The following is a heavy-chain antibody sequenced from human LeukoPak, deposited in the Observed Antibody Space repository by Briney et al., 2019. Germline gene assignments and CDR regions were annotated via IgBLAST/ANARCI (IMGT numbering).Heavy chain of an antibody. V-gene: IGHV5-10-1*01. CDR1: GYSFTSYW. J-gene: IGHJ6*04. Sequence: GKSLKISCKGSGYSFTSYWISWVRQMPGKGLEWMGRIDPSDSYTNYSPSFQGHVTISADKSISTAYLQWSSLKASDTAMYYCASPGNQLPPLGYYGMDVWGKGTTVTVSS. D-gene: IGHD2-2*01. CDR3: ASPGNQLPPLGYYGMDV. CDR2: IDPSDSYT.